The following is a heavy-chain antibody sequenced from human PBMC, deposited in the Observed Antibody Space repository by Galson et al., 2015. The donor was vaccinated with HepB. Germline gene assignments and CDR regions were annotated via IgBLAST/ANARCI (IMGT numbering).Heavy chain of an antibody. V-gene: IGHV3-11*06. J-gene: IGHJ4*02. CDR3: ARADSGSYYSSDY. Sequence: SLRLSCAASGFTFSDYYMSWIRQAPGKGLEWVSYISSSSSYTKYADSVKGRFTISRDNAKNSLYLQMNSLRAEDTAVYYCARADSGSYYSSDYWGQGTLVTVSS. CDR2: ISSSSSYT. D-gene: IGHD1-26*01. CDR1: GFTFSDYY.